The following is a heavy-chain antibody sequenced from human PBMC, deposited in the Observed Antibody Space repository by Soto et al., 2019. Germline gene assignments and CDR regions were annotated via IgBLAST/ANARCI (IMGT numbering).Heavy chain of an antibody. V-gene: IGHV4-59*05. CDR1: GGSLSGYA. CDR3: ARRYGGNIDY. J-gene: IGHJ4*02. CDR2: IYYSGST. D-gene: IGHD1-26*01. Sequence: SETLCLTCTVAGGSLSGYAGSWIRQPPGKGLEWIGSIYYSGSTWYNPSLKSRVTISVDTSKNHFSLKLSSVTAADTAVYYCARRYGGNIDYWGQGTLVTVSS.